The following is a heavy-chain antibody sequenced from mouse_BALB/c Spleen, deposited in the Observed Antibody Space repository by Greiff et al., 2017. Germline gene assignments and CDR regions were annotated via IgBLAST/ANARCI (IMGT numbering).Heavy chain of an antibody. CDR1: GYSFTGYY. D-gene: IGHD2-1*01. CDR3: ARDHYRNSRLAMDY. J-gene: IGHJ4*01. CDR2: ISCYNGAT. V-gene: IGHV1S34*01. Sequence: LVKTGASVKISCKASGYSFTGYYMHWVKQSHGKSLEWIGYISCYNGATSYNQKFKGKATFTVDTSSSTAYMQFNSLTSEDSAVYYCARDHYRNSRLAMDYWGQGTSVTVSS.